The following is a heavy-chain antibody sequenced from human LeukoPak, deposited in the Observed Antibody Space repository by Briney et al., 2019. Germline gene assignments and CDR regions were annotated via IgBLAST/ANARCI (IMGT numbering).Heavy chain of an antibody. D-gene: IGHD2-15*01. CDR1: GFTFTKYA. J-gene: IGHJ4*02. V-gene: IGHV3-23*01. CDR3: AKNCGGTCYSRFDS. Sequence: GGSLRLSCAASGFTFTKYAMTWVRQAPGKGLEWVSVITAAGDNKDYAESVKGRFTISRDNSKNTLSLQMNSLRVDDTAVYYCAKNCGGTCYSRFDSWGQGALVTVSS. CDR2: ITAAGDNK.